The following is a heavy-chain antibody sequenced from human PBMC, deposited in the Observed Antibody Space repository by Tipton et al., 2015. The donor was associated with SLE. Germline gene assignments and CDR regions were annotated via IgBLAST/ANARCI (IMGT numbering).Heavy chain of an antibody. CDR2: IYYSGTT. Sequence: TLSLTCTVSRGSISISHYYWGWVRQSPGKVLEWIGTIYYSGTTYYNPSLVDRVSISLDTSKNQFSLKLNSVTAADTAVYYCARDERVGATTDALDIWGQGTMVTVSS. CDR3: ARDERVGATTDALDI. V-gene: IGHV4-39*07. J-gene: IGHJ3*02. D-gene: IGHD1-26*01. CDR1: RGSISISHYY.